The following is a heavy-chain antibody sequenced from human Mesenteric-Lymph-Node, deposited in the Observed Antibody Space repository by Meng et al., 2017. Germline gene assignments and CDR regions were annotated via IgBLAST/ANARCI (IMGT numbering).Heavy chain of an antibody. CDR1: GFTFSSYA. V-gene: IGHV3-23*01. D-gene: IGHD3-10*01. CDR2: ISGSGGST. CDR3: ARGGYYYGSGTKFGRGRIDY. Sequence: GGSLRLSCAASGFTFSSYAMSWVRQAPGKGLEWVSAISGSGGSTYYADSVKGRFTISRDNSKNTLYLQMSSLRAEDTAVYYCARGGYYYGSGTKFGRGRIDYWGQGTLVTVSS. J-gene: IGHJ4*02.